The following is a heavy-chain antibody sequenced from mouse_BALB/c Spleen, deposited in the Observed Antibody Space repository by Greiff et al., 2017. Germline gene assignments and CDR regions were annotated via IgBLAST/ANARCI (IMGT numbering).Heavy chain of an antibody. D-gene: IGHD1-1*01. Sequence: VQLQQSGAELMKPGASVKISCKATGYTFSSYWIEWVKQRPGHGLEWIGEILPGSGSTNYNEKFKGKATFTADTSSNTAYMQLSSLTSEDSAVYYCARVDYGSSSYYAMDYWGQGTSVTVSS. V-gene: IGHV1-9*01. CDR1: GYTFSSYW. J-gene: IGHJ4*01. CDR2: ILPGSGST. CDR3: ARVDYGSSSYYAMDY.